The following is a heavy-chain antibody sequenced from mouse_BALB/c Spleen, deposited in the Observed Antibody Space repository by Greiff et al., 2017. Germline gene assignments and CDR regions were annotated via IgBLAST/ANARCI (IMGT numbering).Heavy chain of an antibody. CDR3: AREFGHYFDY. J-gene: IGHJ2*01. V-gene: IGHV5-6-5*01. CDR1: GFTFSSYA. CDR2: ISSGGST. Sequence: EVQLVESGGGLVKPGGSLKLSCAASGFTFSSYAMSWVRQTPEKRLEWVASISSGGSTYYPDSVKGRFTISRDNARNILYLQMSSLRSEDTAMYYCAREFGHYFDYWGQGTTLTVSS.